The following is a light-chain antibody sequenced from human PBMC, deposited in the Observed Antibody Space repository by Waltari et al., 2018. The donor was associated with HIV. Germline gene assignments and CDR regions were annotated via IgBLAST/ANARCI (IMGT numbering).Light chain of an antibody. Sequence: EIVLTQSPGTLSLSPGERVTLSCRASQSVASSSVAWYQQRPGQPPSLLIFGSSRRATGVPGRFSGSGSGTDFTLTISRLEPEDFAVYYCQQYGSSPLTFGQGTKVEIK. CDR2: GSS. V-gene: IGKV3-20*01. J-gene: IGKJ1*01. CDR1: QSVASSS. CDR3: QQYGSSPLT.